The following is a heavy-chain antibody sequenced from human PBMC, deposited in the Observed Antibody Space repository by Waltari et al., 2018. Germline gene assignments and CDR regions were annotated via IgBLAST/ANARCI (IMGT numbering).Heavy chain of an antibody. J-gene: IGHJ4*02. CDR1: GYTFTNYD. CDR3: ARVYGDPDY. CDR2: MNPKSGNT. Sequence: QVQLVQSGAEVKKPGASVKVSCKASGYTFTNYDINWVRQATGQGLEWMGWMNPKSGNTGYAQNFQGRVTMTRDTSISTAYMEFSSLRSEDTAVYYCARVYGDPDYWGQGTLVTVSS. V-gene: IGHV1-8*01. D-gene: IGHD4-17*01.